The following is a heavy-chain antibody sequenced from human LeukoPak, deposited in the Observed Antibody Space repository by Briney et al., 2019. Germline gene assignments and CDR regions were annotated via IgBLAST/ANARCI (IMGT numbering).Heavy chain of an antibody. Sequence: GGSLRLSCAASGFTFSDYYMSWIRQAPGKGLEWVSYISSGGTTKYYADSVKGRFTISRDNAKNSLSLQMNSLRAEDTAVYYCARDLYYGSGSYFDYWGQGTLVTVSA. CDR3: ARDLYYGSGSYFDY. V-gene: IGHV3-11*04. CDR1: GFTFSDYY. J-gene: IGHJ4*02. D-gene: IGHD3-10*01. CDR2: ISSGGTTK.